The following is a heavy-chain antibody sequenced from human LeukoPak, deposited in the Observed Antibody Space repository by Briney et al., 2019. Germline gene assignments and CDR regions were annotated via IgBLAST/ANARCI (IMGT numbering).Heavy chain of an antibody. CDR1: GFTFSDTW. J-gene: IGHJ6*03. CDR3: ARDATTAVGWVYMDV. D-gene: IGHD6-13*01. Sequence: GGSLRLSCAASGFTFSDTWMHWFRQAPGKGLVWVSYIKNDGITTAYADSVKGRFTISRDNAKNSVYLQMNSLTAEDTGLYYCARDATTAVGWVYMDVWGKGTTVTISS. V-gene: IGHV3-74*01. CDR2: IKNDGITT.